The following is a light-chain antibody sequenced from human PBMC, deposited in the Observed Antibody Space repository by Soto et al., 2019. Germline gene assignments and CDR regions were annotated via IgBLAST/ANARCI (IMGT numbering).Light chain of an antibody. V-gene: IGKV1-9*01. J-gene: IGKJ4*01. CDR2: AAS. CDR3: QQLNSYPPT. Sequence: DIQLTQSPSFLSASVGDRVTITCRASQGISSYLAWDQQKPGKAPKLLIYAASTLQSGVPSRFSGSGSGTEFTLTISSLQPEDFATYYSQQLNSYPPTFGGGTKVEIK. CDR1: QGISSY.